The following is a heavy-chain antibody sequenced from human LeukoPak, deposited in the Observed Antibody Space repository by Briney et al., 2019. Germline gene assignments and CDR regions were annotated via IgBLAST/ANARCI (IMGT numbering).Heavy chain of an antibody. CDR3: ARGHVDTAMVTGDFDY. D-gene: IGHD5-18*01. J-gene: IGHJ4*02. V-gene: IGHV1-2*02. CDR1: GYTFTGYY. Sequence: ASVKVSCKASGYTFTGYYMHWVRQAPGRGLEWMGWINPNSGGTNYAQKFQGRVTMTRDTSISTAYMELSRLRSDDTAVYYCARGHVDTAMVTGDFDYWGQGTLVTVSS. CDR2: INPNSGGT.